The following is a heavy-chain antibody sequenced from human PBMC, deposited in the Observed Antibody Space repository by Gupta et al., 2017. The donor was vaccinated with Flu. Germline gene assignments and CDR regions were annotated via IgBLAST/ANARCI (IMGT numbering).Heavy chain of an antibody. V-gene: IGHV1-2*02. Sequence: QAQLVQSGAELNNPGASVKVSCKASGYSSTGYYMNWVRQAPGQGLEWMGWINHNSGGTKYAQTRQGRVTITRDTSISTAEMERSRLRSEAPAVYYCAQMEDDCSGRSCPTDHGGQGTLVTVSS. J-gene: IGHJ4*02. D-gene: IGHD2-15*01. CDR2: INHNSGGT. CDR3: AQMEDDCSGRSCPTDH. CDR1: GYSSTGYY.